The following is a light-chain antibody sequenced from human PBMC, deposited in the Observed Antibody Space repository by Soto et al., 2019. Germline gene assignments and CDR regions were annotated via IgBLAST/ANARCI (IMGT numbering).Light chain of an antibody. CDR3: QQYGTSPQK. CDR2: GAS. J-gene: IGKJ1*01. CDR1: QNVNSN. Sequence: EIILTQSPATLSVSPGERATLSCRASQNVNSNLAWYQQKPGQAPRLLIYGASNRATGTPDRFSGSGSGTDFTLTVSRLEPEDFAVYYCQQYGTSPQKFGQGTKVDIK. V-gene: IGKV3-20*01.